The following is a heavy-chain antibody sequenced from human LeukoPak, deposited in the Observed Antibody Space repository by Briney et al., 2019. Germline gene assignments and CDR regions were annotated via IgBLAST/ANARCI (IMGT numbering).Heavy chain of an antibody. J-gene: IGHJ4*02. CDR2: ISGDGGST. CDR1: GFIFDNYA. D-gene: IGHD6-19*01. V-gene: IGHV3-43*02. CDR3: ARESERSGWYDY. Sequence: GGSLRLSCAAPGFIFDNYAIHWVXQAPGXXLXWVSLISGDGGSTFYADSVKGRFTISRDNSKNSLYLQMSSLRSEDTALYYCARESERSGWYDYWGQGTLVTVSS.